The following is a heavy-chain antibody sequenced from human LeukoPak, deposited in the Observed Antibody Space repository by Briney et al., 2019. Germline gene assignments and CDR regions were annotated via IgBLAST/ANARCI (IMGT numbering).Heavy chain of an antibody. CDR1: GFTFSGYT. V-gene: IGHV3-21*01. D-gene: IGHD1-26*01. CDR3: ARDYSGSYPHFDY. J-gene: IGHJ4*02. Sequence: GGSLRLSCAASGFTFSGYTMNWVRQAPGKGLEWVSSISSSSTYIYYADSVKGRFTISRDNAKNSLHLQMNGLRVEDTAVYYCARDYSGSYPHFDYWGQGTLVTVSS. CDR2: ISSSSTYI.